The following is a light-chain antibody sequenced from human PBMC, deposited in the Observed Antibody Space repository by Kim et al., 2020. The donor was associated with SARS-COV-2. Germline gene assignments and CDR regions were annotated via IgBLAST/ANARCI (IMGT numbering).Light chain of an antibody. Sequence: GQSVTMSCSGTNSDIGGYDSVSWYQHHAGKAPKLMIYDVNKRPSGVPDRFSGSKSGNTASLTISGLQAEDEADYYCCSHAGSYTWVFGGGTQLTVL. CDR3: CSHAGSYTWV. V-gene: IGLV2-11*01. J-gene: IGLJ3*02. CDR1: NSDIGGYDS. CDR2: DVN.